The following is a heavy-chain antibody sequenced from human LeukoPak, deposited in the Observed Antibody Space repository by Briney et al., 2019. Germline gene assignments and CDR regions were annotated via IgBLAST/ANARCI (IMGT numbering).Heavy chain of an antibody. V-gene: IGHV1-18*01. CDR1: GYTFTSYG. Sequence: GASVKVSCKASGYTFTSYGISWVRQAPGQGLEWMGRISAYNGNTNYAQKLQGRVTMTTDTSTSTAYMELRSLRSDDTAVYYCARENGDYGGNCFDYWGQGTLVTVSS. J-gene: IGHJ4*02. CDR3: ARENGDYGGNCFDY. CDR2: ISAYNGNT. D-gene: IGHD4-17*01.